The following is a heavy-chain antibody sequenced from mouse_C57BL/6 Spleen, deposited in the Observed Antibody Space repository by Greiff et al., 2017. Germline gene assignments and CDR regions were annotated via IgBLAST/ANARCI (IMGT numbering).Heavy chain of an antibody. CDR1: GFTFSDYG. D-gene: IGHD1-1*01. J-gene: IGHJ2*01. V-gene: IGHV5-17*01. Sequence: EVKLVESGGGLVKPGGSLKLSCAASGFTFSDYGMHWVRQAPEKGLEWVAYFRSGSSTLYYADTVKGRFTISRDNAKNNLFLQMSSLRSEDTAKSDSAITTVEGGYYWGQGTTLTGSS. CDR3: AITTVEGGYY. CDR2: FRSGSSTL.